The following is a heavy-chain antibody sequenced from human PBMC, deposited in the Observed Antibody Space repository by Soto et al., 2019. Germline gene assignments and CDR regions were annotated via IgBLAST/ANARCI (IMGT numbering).Heavy chain of an antibody. D-gene: IGHD2-21*01. J-gene: IGHJ4*02. Sequence: QVQLQESGPGLVKPSHTLSLICTVSGGSISSHDDYLSWIRQLPGEGLEWIGFIYHNGNTFYNPSLKSRLTISLDTSKNQFSLKLSSVTAADTAVYYCTRGELWWDYWGQGTLVTVSS. CDR1: GGSISSHDDY. CDR3: TRGELWWDY. CDR2: IYHNGNT. V-gene: IGHV4-30-4*08.